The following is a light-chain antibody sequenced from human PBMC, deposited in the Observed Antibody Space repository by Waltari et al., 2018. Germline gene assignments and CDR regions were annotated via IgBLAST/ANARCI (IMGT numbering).Light chain of an antibody. CDR1: QTVRTTT. CDR2: GAS. Sequence: EIVLTQSPGTLSLSPGERATLSCRASQTVRTTTLAWYQQKPGQAPTLLIYGASSRATGIPDRFSGSGSGTDFSLTIISLEPEDFAVYYCQQYDISPLTFGGGTKVEIK. CDR3: QQYDISPLT. J-gene: IGKJ4*01. V-gene: IGKV3-20*01.